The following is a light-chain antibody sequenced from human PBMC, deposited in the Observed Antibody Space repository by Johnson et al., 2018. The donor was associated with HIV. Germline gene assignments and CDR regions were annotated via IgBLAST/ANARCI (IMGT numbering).Light chain of an antibody. J-gene: IGLJ1*01. CDR3: GIWDASLSPLYV. V-gene: IGLV1-51*02. CDR1: VSNIESYF. CDR2: EDD. Sequence: QSVLTQPPSVSAAPGQTVNISCSGNVSNIESYFVSWYQQFPGTAPKLLVYEDDKRPSDIPDRFSGSKSGTSATLGITGLQTGDEADYYCGIWDASLSPLYVFGTGTTITVL.